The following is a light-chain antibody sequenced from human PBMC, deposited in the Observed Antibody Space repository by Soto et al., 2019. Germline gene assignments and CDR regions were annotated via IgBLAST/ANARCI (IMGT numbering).Light chain of an antibody. J-gene: IGKJ4*01. CDR1: QSVGRNY. Sequence: EIVLTQSPGTLSVSPGERATLSCRASQSVGRNYLAWYQQKAGQAPRLLIYDASSRATGIPDRFSGSGSGTDLSLTISRLEPEDFAVYYCHQYATSPLTFGGGTKVETK. CDR2: DAS. CDR3: HQYATSPLT. V-gene: IGKV3-20*01.